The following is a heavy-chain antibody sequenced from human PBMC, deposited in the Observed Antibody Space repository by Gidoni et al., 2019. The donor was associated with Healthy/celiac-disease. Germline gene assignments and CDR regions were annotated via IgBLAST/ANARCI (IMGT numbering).Heavy chain of an antibody. CDR2: ISPILGTA. V-gene: IGHV1-69*01. CDR1: GGTFSSYA. Sequence: QVQLVQSGAEGKKPGSPVKVSCKASGGTFSSYASRWVRQAPGQGREWMVGISPILGTANYARKCQGRVTITADEATSTAYMERSSLRAEDTAWYYCARVPPGGAVAGYFDYWGQGTLVTVSS. D-gene: IGHD6-19*01. J-gene: IGHJ4*02. CDR3: ARVPPGGAVAGYFDY.